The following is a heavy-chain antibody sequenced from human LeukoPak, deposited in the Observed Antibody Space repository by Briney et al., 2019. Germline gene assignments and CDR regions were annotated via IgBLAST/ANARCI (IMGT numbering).Heavy chain of an antibody. CDR2: IISSGTYI. Sequence: PGGSLRLSCAASGFSFSSYSMNWVRQAPGKGLEWVSSIISSGTYIYYADSVKGRFTISRDNARNSLSLQMNSLRAEDTAVYYCARDGDILTGYYFDYWGQGTLLTVSS. CDR1: GFSFSSYS. V-gene: IGHV3-21*01. J-gene: IGHJ4*02. CDR3: ARDGDILTGYYFDY. D-gene: IGHD3-9*01.